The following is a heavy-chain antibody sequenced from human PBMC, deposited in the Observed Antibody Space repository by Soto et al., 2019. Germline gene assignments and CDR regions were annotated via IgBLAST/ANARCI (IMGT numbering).Heavy chain of an antibody. D-gene: IGHD4-4*01. CDR1: GFTFGDYY. V-gene: IGHV3-11*01. Sequence: PGGSLRLCCAASGFTFGDYYMSWIRQAPGKGLEWVSYISSSGSTIYYADSVKGRFTISRDNAKNSLYLQMNSLRAEDTAVYYCARDPHSIYPYYYYYRMEVCGQGPTVS. CDR3: ARDPHSIYPYYYYYRMEV. J-gene: IGHJ6*02. CDR2: ISSSGSTI.